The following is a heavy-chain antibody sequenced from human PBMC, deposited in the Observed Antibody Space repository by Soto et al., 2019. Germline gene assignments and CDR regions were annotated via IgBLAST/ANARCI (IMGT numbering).Heavy chain of an antibody. CDR3: ARGLLNRYGMDV. Sequence: EVQLVESGGGLVQPGWSLRLSCAASGFTFSSYWMHWVRQTPGKGLVWVSRIKYTGSTTDYADSVKGRFTISRDNAKNTLYLQMSDLRAEDTAVYYCARGLLNRYGMDVWGQGTTVNVSS. CDR1: GFTFSSYW. V-gene: IGHV3-74*01. D-gene: IGHD2-15*01. CDR2: IKYTGSTT. J-gene: IGHJ6*02.